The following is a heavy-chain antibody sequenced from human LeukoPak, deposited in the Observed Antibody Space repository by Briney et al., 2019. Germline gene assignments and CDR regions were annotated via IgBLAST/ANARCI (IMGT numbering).Heavy chain of an antibody. CDR3: AMGWFGFWYNSYADDNAFDI. CDR1: SGSFSGCY. J-gene: IGHJ3*02. Sequence: SETLSLTCAVYSGSFSGCYWCWIRQVPGKGLEWIGEINQSGRTNYNPSLKSRVTISVDTSKNQISLKLSFVTATDTAVYYCAMGWFGFWYNSYADDNAFDIWGQGTMVTVSS. V-gene: IGHV4-34*01. CDR2: INQSGRT. D-gene: IGHD3-10*01.